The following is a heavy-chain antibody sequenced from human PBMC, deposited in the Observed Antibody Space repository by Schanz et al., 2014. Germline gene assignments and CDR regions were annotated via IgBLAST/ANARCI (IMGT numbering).Heavy chain of an antibody. CDR3: ARDLSSLIQGDV. CDR1: GFIFSAYT. J-gene: IGHJ6*04. V-gene: IGHV3-48*01. Sequence: DVQLLESGGGLVQPGESLRLSCAASGFIFSAYTMNWVRQAPGKGLEWVSYISSSSGTIYYADSVKGRFTISRDNAKNLLYLQMNGLRAEDTAVYFCARDLSSLIQGDVWGKGTTVTVSS. CDR2: ISSSSGTI. D-gene: IGHD2-2*01.